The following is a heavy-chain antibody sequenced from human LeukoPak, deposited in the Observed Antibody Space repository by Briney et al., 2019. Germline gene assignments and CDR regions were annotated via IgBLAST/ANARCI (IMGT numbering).Heavy chain of an antibody. V-gene: IGHV4-34*01. D-gene: IGHD4-11*01. CDR2: INHSGST. CDR3: ATSTKVVRPDSWDS. J-gene: IGHJ4*02. Sequence: PSETLSLTCAVYGGSFSGYYWSWIRQPPGKGLEWIGEINHSGSTNYNPSLKSRVTISVDTSKNQFSLKLTSVTAADTSIYFCATSTKVVRPDSWDSWGRGTLVTVSS. CDR1: GGSFSGYY.